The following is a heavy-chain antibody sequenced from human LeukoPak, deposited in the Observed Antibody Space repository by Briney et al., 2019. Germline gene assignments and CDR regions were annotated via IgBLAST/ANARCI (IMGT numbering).Heavy chain of an antibody. CDR1: GGSISSSSYY. Sequence: SETLSLTCTVSGGSISSSSYYWGWIRQPPGKGLEWIGSIYYSGSTYYNPSLKSRVTMSVDTSKNQFSLKLSSVTAADTAVYYCARHGAVAGTGAFDIWGQGTRVIVSS. J-gene: IGHJ3*02. V-gene: IGHV4-39*07. D-gene: IGHD6-19*01. CDR2: IYYSGST. CDR3: ARHGAVAGTGAFDI.